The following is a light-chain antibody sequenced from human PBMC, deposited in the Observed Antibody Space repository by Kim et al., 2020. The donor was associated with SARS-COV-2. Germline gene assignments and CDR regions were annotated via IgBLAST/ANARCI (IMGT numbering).Light chain of an antibody. CDR2: SNK. J-gene: IGLJ3*02. V-gene: IGLV1-44*01. CDR3: AAWDDSLNGPL. CDR1: SSNIGSSA. Sequence: QSVLTQPPSASWTPGQRVTISCSGSSSNIGSSAVHWYQQLPGTAPKVLIYSNKQRPSGVPDRFSGSKSGTSASLAISGLHSEDEADYFCAAWDDSLNGPLFGGGTQLTVL.